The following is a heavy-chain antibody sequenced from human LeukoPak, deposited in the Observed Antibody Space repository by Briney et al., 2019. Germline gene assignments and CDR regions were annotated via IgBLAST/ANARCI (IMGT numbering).Heavy chain of an antibody. D-gene: IGHD2-2*02. Sequence: GGSLRLSCAASGFTFSSYGMHWVRQAPGKGLEWVAFIRYDGSNKYYADSVKGRFTISRDNSKNTLYLQMNSLRAEDTAVYYCARYCSSTSCYSDYWGQGTLVTVSS. V-gene: IGHV3-30*02. CDR2: IRYDGSNK. J-gene: IGHJ4*02. CDR1: GFTFSSYG. CDR3: ARYCSSTSCYSDY.